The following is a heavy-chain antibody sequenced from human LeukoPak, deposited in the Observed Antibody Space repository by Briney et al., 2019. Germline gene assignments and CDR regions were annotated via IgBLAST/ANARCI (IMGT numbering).Heavy chain of an antibody. J-gene: IGHJ4*02. V-gene: IGHV3-23*01. Sequence: GGSLRLSCAASGFTFSSYAMSWVRQAPGKGLEWVSTISNSDGSTYYADSVKGRFTISRDNSKNTLYLQMISLRAEDTAVYYCAKDDYGLDYWGQGTLVTVSS. CDR2: ISNSDGST. CDR1: GFTFSSYA. D-gene: IGHD4-17*01. CDR3: AKDDYGLDY.